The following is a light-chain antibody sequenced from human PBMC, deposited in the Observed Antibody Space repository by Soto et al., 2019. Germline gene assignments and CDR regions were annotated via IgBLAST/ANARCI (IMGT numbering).Light chain of an antibody. CDR1: SSDVGSYNL. CDR2: EGS. Sequence: QSALTQPASVSGSPGQSITISCTGTSSDVGSYNLVSWYQQHPGKAPKLMIYEGSKRPSGVSNRFSGSKSGNTASLTISGLQAEDEADYYCCSYAGRSTPYVFGTGTKLPVL. V-gene: IGLV2-23*01. J-gene: IGLJ1*01. CDR3: CSYAGRSTPYV.